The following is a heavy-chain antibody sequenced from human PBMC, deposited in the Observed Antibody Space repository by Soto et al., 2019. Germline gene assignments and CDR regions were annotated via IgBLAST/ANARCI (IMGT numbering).Heavy chain of an antibody. CDR1: GGSISSSNW. CDR3: ARAAVYYGSGSPVGVDTVYYYGMDV. D-gene: IGHD3-10*01. V-gene: IGHV4-4*02. CDR2: IYHSGST. J-gene: IGHJ6*02. Sequence: PSETLSLTCAVSGGSISSSNWWSWVRQPPGKGLEWIGEIYHSGSTNYNPSLKSRVTISVDKSKNQFSLKLSSVTAADTAVYYCARAAVYYGSGSPVGVDTVYYYGMDVWGQGTTVTVSS.